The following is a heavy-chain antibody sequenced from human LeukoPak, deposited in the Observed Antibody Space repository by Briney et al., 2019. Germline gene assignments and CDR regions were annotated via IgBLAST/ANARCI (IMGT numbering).Heavy chain of an antibody. V-gene: IGHV4-39*01. D-gene: IGHD5/OR15-5a*01. Sequence: SETLSLTCTVSGGSISSSSYYWGWIRQPPGKGLEWIGSIYYSGSTYYNPSLKSRVTISVDTSKNQFSLKLSSVTAADTAVYYCVRGLNGMDVWGQGTTVTVSS. CDR2: IYYSGST. J-gene: IGHJ6*02. CDR1: GGSISSSSYY. CDR3: VRGLNGMDV.